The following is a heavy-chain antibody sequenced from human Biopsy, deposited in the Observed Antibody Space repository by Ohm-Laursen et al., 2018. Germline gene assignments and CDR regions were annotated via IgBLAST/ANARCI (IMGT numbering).Heavy chain of an antibody. D-gene: IGHD5/OR15-5a*01. V-gene: IGHV4-59*01. CDR2: IYNSGST. Sequence: TLSLTWTVSGGSMGSYYWTWIRQPPGKGLEWIGYIYNSGSTNYNPSLKSRVTISVAVDTSKSQFSLRLSSVTAADTAMYYCARGEAGVYDALDIWGQGTMVIVSS. CDR1: GGSMGSYY. CDR3: ARGEAGVYDALDI. J-gene: IGHJ3*02.